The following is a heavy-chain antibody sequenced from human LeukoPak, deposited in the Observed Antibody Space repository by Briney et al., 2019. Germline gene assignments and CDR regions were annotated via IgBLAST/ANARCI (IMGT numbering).Heavy chain of an antibody. CDR2: INPSGGST. D-gene: IGHD6-19*01. CDR3: AALAVAQRGGNY. Sequence: ASVKVSCKASGYTFTSYYMHWVRQAPGQGLEWMGIINPSGGSTSYAQKFQGRVTMTRDTSISTAYMELSRLRSDDTAVYYCAALAVAQRGGNYRGQGTLVTVSS. J-gene: IGHJ4*02. CDR1: GYTFTSYY. V-gene: IGHV1-46*01.